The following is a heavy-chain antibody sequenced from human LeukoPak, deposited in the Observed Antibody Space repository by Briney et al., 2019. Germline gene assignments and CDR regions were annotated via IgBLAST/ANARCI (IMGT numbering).Heavy chain of an antibody. J-gene: IGHJ5*02. CDR1: GGSVSSYY. CDR3: ARDYITGDFASGFDP. D-gene: IGHD3-3*01. V-gene: IGHV4-59*02. Sequence: SETLSLTCTVSGGSVSSYYWSWIRQPPGKGLEWIGYMYYSGSTNYNPSLKSRVSISVDTSKNQFSLKVNSVTAADTAVYYCARDYITGDFASGFDPWGQGTLVTVSS. CDR2: MYYSGST.